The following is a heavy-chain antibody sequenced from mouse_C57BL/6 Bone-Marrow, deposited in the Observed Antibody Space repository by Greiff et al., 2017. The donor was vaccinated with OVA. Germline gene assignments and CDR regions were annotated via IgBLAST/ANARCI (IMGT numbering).Heavy chain of an antibody. J-gene: IGHJ2*01. V-gene: IGHV1-54*01. Sequence: VQLQQSGAELVRPGTSVKVSCKASGYAFTNYLIEWVKQRPGQGLEWIGVINPGSGGTNYNEKFKGKATLTADKSSSTAYMQLSSLTSEDSAVYCCARYWAYWGQGTTLTVSS. D-gene: IGHD4-1*01. CDR2: INPGSGGT. CDR1: GYAFTNYL. CDR3: ARYWAY.